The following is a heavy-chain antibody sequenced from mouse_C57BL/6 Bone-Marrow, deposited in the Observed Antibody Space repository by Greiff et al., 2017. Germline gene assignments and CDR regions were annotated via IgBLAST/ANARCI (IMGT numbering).Heavy chain of an antibody. CDR1: GFNIKDYY. CDR2: IDPEDGDT. J-gene: IGHJ1*03. CDR3: DSRYFDD. V-gene: IGHV14-2*01. Sequence: VQLQQSGAELVKPGASVKLSCTASGFNIKDYYMHWVKQRTEQGLEWIGRIDPEDGDTNYAQKFPGKATITADTSSNTAYLQLSSLTSEDTDVYYCDSRYFDDWGKGTTVTVSS.